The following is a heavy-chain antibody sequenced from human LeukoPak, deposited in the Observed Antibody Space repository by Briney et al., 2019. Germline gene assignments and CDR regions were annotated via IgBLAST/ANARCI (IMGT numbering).Heavy chain of an antibody. J-gene: IGHJ5*02. V-gene: IGHV1-69*01. Sequence: SVKVSCKASGGTFSSYATSWVRQAPGQGLEWMGGIIPIFGTANYAQKFQGRVTITADESTSTAYMELSSLRSEDTAVYYCARDTIAPGYSSDWGGNWFDPWGQGTLVTVSS. CDR2: IIPIFGTA. CDR1: GGTFSSYA. D-gene: IGHD6-19*01. CDR3: ARDTIAPGYSSDWGGNWFDP.